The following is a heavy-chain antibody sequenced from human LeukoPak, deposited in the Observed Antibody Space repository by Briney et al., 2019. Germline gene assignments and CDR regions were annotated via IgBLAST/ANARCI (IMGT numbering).Heavy chain of an antibody. V-gene: IGHV7-4-1*02. CDR2: INTNTANP. CDR3: ARALPGCDRTNCYGLDY. J-gene: IGHJ4*02. D-gene: IGHD2-2*01. CDR1: VYTLTSDG. Sequence: ASVKVSCKASVYTLTSDGMNWVRQAPGQGLEWMGWINTNTANPTYAQGFTGRFVFSWDTSVNTAYLQISSLKAEDTAVYYCARALPGCDRTNCYGLDYWGQGTLVTVSS.